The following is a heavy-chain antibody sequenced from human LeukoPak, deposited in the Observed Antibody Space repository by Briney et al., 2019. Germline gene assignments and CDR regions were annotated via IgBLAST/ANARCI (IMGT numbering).Heavy chain of an antibody. D-gene: IGHD6-13*01. Sequence: SETLSLTCTVSGASISSYYWSWIRKPPGKGLEWIGSIYYGGSTYYNPSLKSRVTISVDTSKNQFSLKLSSVTAADTAVYYCARGSSPFDYWGQGTLVTVSS. CDR3: ARGSSPFDY. CDR1: GASISSYY. V-gene: IGHV4-59*12. CDR2: IYYGGST. J-gene: IGHJ4*02.